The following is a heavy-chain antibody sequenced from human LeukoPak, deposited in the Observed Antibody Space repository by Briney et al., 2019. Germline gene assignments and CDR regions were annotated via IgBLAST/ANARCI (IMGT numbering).Heavy chain of an antibody. J-gene: IGHJ4*01. V-gene: IGHV3-23*01. Sequence: PGGSLRLSCVASGLTFGNYGMNWVRQAPGKGQEWVSSIGGGGYTTYYADSVRGRFTISRDNSKNSMYLQMSSLRAEDTAIYYCAEVESSYCRIWGQGTLVTVSS. D-gene: IGHD3-10*01. CDR1: GLTFGNYG. CDR3: AEVESSYCRI. CDR2: IGGGGYTT.